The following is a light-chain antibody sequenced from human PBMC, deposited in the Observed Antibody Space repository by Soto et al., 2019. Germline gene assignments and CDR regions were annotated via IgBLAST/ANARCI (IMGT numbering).Light chain of an antibody. CDR2: GAS. CDR3: QQYNNWSWT. J-gene: IGKJ1*01. V-gene: IGKV3-15*01. Sequence: EIVMTKSPATLYVSPGERATLSCRASQSVSSNLAWYQQKPGQAPRLLIYGASTRATGIPARFSGSGSGTEFTLTISSLQSEDFAVYYCQQYNNWSWTFGQGTKVEIK. CDR1: QSVSSN.